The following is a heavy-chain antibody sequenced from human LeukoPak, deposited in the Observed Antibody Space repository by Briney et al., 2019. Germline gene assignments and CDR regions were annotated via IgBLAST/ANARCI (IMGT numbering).Heavy chain of an antibody. Sequence: PSETLSLTCAVYGGSFCGYYWSWIRQPPGKGLEWIGEINHSGSTNYNPSLKSRVTISVDTSKNQFSLKLSSVTAADTAVYYCARGGPYDDTRSVGIWGQGTMVTVSS. D-gene: IGHD3-9*01. V-gene: IGHV4-34*01. CDR2: INHSGST. CDR1: GGSFCGYY. CDR3: ARGGPYDDTRSVGI. J-gene: IGHJ3*02.